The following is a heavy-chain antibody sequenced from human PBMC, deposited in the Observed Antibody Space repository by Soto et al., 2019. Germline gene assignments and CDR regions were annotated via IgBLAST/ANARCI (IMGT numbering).Heavy chain of an antibody. Sequence: QVQLQESGPGLVKTSQTLSLTCTVSGGSVSSGGYYWNWIRQHPGKGLEWLGYIFDSETAYYNPSLKSRLTISMDTSKNQFSLKVTSVTPAGTAVYYCARENFGVVIHDAFDLWGQGTMVTVSS. V-gene: IGHV4-31*03. CDR1: GGSVSSGGYY. J-gene: IGHJ3*01. CDR3: ARENFGVVIHDAFDL. D-gene: IGHD3-3*01. CDR2: IFDSETA.